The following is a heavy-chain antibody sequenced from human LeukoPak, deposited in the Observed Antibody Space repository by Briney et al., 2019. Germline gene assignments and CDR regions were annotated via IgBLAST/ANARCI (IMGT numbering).Heavy chain of an antibody. Sequence: ASVKVSCKASGYTFTTYDINWVRQATGQGLEWMGWINPNSGGTNYAQKFQGRVTMTRDTSISTAYMELSRLRSDDTAVYYCARVRDFWSGSFDYWGQGTLVTVSS. V-gene: IGHV1-2*02. J-gene: IGHJ4*02. CDR2: INPNSGGT. CDR3: ARVRDFWSGSFDY. D-gene: IGHD3-3*01. CDR1: GYTFTTYD.